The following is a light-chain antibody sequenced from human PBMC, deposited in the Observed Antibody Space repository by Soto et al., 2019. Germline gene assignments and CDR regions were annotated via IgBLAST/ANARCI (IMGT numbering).Light chain of an antibody. CDR2: GAS. Sequence: ESVLTQSPGTLSLSPGERATLTCRASQSVTNSYLAWYQQKPGQAPRLLIYGASSRATGIPDRFSGSGSGTDFTLTISRLEPEDFAVYYCHHYGDSRTIGQRTKG. V-gene: IGKV3-20*01. CDR3: HHYGDSRT. J-gene: IGKJ1*01. CDR1: QSVTNSY.